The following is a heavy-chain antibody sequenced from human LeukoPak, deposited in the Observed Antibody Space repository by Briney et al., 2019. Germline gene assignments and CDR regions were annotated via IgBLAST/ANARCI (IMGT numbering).Heavy chain of an antibody. CDR3: AKEGPYDILAGYYKAFDY. J-gene: IGHJ4*02. D-gene: IGHD3-9*01. Sequence: GGSLRLSCAASGFTFSSYAMSWVRQAPGKGLEWVSAISGSGGSTYYADSVKGRFTISRDNSKNTLYLQMNSLRAEDTAVYYCAKEGPYDILAGYYKAFDYWGQGTLVTVSS. CDR1: GFTFSSYA. V-gene: IGHV3-23*01. CDR2: ISGSGGST.